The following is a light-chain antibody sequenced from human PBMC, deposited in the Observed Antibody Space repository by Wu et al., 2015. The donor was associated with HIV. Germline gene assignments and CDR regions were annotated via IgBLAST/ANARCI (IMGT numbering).Light chain of an antibody. CDR3: QQFDSSPRT. CDR2: GAS. V-gene: IGKV3-20*01. J-gene: IGKJ1*01. CDR1: QSASSSY. Sequence: EIVLTQSPGTLSLSPGERATLSCRASQSASSSYLAWYQQKPGQAPRLLIYGASSRATGIPDRFSGSGSGTDFTLSISRLEPEDFAVYYCQQFDSSPRTFGQGTKVEIK.